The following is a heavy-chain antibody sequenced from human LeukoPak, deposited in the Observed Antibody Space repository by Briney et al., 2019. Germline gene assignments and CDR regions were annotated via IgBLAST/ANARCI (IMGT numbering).Heavy chain of an antibody. J-gene: IGHJ5*02. CDR3: ARVSLNMIVDP. D-gene: IGHD3-22*01. CDR2: IYYSGST. CDR1: GGSISSGGYY. Sequence: SETLSLTCTVSGGSISSGGYYWSWIRQHPGKGLEWIGYIYYSGSTYYNPSLKSRVTISVDTSKNQFSLKLSSVTAADTAAYYCARVSLNMIVDPWGQGTLVTVSS. V-gene: IGHV4-31*03.